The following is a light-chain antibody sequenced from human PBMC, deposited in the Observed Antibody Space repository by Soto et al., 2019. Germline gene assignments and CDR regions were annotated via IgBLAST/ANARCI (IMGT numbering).Light chain of an antibody. CDR3: QQYSTPPWT. CDR2: WAS. V-gene: IGKV4-1*01. CDR1: QTIFYSSNRKDY. J-gene: IGKJ1*01. Sequence: DIVMTQSPDSLAVSLGERATINCRSSQTIFYSSNRKDYLAWYQQKPGQPPRVLIYWASTRESGVPDRFSGSGSGSDSTLTISNLQAEDVGVYYCQQYSTPPWTFGQGTKVEIK.